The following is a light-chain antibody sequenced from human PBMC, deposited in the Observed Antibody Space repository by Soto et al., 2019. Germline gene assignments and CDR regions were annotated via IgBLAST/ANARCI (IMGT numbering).Light chain of an antibody. CDR2: DVS. CDR1: QNINAW. CDR3: QPYHRDST. J-gene: IGKJ1*01. V-gene: IGKV1-5*01. Sequence: DIQMTQAPSTLSASVGDRVTITCRASQNINAWLAWYQQKPGKAPKLLIYDVSTLHSGVPSRFSGSAPGTEFTLTISNLEADDFAIYYCQPYHRDSTFGKGTK.